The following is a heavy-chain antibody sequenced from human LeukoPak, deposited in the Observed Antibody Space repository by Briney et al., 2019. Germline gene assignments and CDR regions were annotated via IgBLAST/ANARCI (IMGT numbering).Heavy chain of an antibody. J-gene: IGHJ4*02. V-gene: IGHV4-4*02. CDR3: ARGENSYGSDY. Sequence: SGTLSLTCTVSGGSISSSTWWSWVRQPPGKGLECIGEIHHSGTTNYNPSLKSRVTISIDKSKNQFSLKLNSVTAADTAVYYCARGENSYGSDYWGQGTLVTVSS. CDR1: GGSISSSTW. D-gene: IGHD5-18*01. CDR2: IHHSGTT.